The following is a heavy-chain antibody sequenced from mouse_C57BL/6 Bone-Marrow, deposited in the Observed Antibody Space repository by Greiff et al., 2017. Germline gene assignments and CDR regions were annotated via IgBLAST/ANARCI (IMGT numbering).Heavy chain of an antibody. V-gene: IGHV1-64*01. D-gene: IGHD1-1*01. J-gene: IGHJ2*01. CDR3: ARRGYYGSPNYFDY. CDR1: GYTFTSYW. CDR2: IHPNSGST. Sequence: VQLQQPGAELVKPGASVKLSCKASGYTFTSYWMHWVKQRPGQGLEWIGMIHPNSGSTNYNEKFKSKATLTVDKSSSTAYMQLSSLTSEDSAVYYCARRGYYGSPNYFDYWGQGTTLTVSS.